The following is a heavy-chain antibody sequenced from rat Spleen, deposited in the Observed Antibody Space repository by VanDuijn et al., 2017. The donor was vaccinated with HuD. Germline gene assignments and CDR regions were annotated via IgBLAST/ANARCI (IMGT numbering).Heavy chain of an antibody. CDR1: GFTFSNSY. Sequence: EVQLVESGGGLVQPGRSMKLSCAASGFTFSNSYMAWVRQAPTKGLEWVASISIGGYNTYYRDSVKGRFTISRDNAKSTLYLQMDSLRSEDTASYYCARPYTTDYYVMDAWGQGASVTVSS. J-gene: IGHJ4*01. CDR2: ISIGGYNT. D-gene: IGHD1-6*01. CDR3: ARPYTTDYYVMDA. V-gene: IGHV5-25*01.